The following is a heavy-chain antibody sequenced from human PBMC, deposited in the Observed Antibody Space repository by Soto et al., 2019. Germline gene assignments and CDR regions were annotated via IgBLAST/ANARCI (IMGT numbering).Heavy chain of an antibody. CDR1: GGSISGSY. Sequence: SETLSLTCTVSGGSISGSYWSWIRQTPGKVLEWVGYIHYSGSTNYNPSLKSRVTMSVDSTKNQFSLKLSSVTAADTAVYFCTEYGRTDAEGYSFDYWGQGALVTVSS. V-gene: IGHV4-59*01. J-gene: IGHJ4*02. CDR2: IHYSGST. D-gene: IGHD2-15*01. CDR3: TEYGRTDAEGYSFDY.